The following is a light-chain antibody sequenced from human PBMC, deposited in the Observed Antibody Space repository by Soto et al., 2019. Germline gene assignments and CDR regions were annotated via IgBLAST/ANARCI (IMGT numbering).Light chain of an antibody. CDR2: DVS. V-gene: IGLV2-14*01. CDR3: SSYRSSSTPFV. J-gene: IGLJ1*01. CDR1: SSDVGGYNY. Sequence: QPVLTQPASVSGSPGQSITISCTGTSSDVGGYNYVSWYQQYPGKAPKLMIYDVSNRPSGVSNRFSGSKSGNTASLTISGLQADDEADYYCSSYRSSSTPFVFGTVTKLTVL.